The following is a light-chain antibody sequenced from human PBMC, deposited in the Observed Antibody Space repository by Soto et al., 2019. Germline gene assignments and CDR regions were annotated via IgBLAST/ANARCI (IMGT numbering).Light chain of an antibody. V-gene: IGKV3-11*01. Sequence: EIVLTQSPATLSLSPWERATLSFRASQSVSSYLAWYQKKPGQAPRLLIYAASSRATGIPDRFSGGGSGTDFTLTIRSLKPEDFANYYCQKSYSIPQINFGNGQRLALK. CDR3: QKSYSIPQIN. J-gene: IGKJ5*01. CDR1: QSVSSY. CDR2: AAS.